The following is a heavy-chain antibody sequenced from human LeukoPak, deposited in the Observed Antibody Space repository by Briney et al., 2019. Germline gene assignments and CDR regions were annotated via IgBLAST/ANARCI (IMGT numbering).Heavy chain of an antibody. J-gene: IGHJ4*02. CDR2: IYHSGST. V-gene: IGHV4-4*02. Sequence: SETLSLTCAVSGGSISSSNWWSWVRQPPGKGLEWIAEIYHSGSTNYTPALKSRVTISIDKSKNQVSLKLSSVTAADTAVYYCARREFTYYFDYWGQGTLVTVSS. D-gene: IGHD3-10*01. CDR3: ARREFTYYFDY. CDR1: GGSISSSNW.